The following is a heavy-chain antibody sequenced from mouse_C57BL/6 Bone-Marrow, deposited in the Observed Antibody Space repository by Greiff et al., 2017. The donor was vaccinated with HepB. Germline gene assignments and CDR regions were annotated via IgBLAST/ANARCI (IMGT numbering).Heavy chain of an antibody. CDR2: IWWDDDK. CDR1: GFSLSTFGMG. CDR3: ARFYYYGSRGYWYVDV. Sequence: QVTLKVSGPGILQPSQTLSLTCSFSGFSLSTFGMGVGWIRQPSGKGLEWLAHIWWDDDKYYNPALKSRLTISKDTSKNQVFLKIANVDTADTATYYCARFYYYGSRGYWYVDVWGTGTTVTVSS. D-gene: IGHD1-1*01. V-gene: IGHV8-8*01. J-gene: IGHJ1*03.